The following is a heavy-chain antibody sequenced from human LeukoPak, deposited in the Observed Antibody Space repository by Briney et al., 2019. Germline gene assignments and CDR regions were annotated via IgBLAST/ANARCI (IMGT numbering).Heavy chain of an antibody. D-gene: IGHD5-18*01. J-gene: IGHJ4*02. CDR3: VRDRVSSYGYYFDY. CDR2: ISYDGSNK. V-gene: IGHV3-30*04. Sequence: GGSLRFSCAASGFTFSDYAMHWVRQAPGKGLARVAVISYDGSNKYYADSVKGRFTISRDNSQNTLYLQMNSLRAEDTAVYYCVRDRVSSYGYYFDYWGQGTLVTVSS. CDR1: GFTFSDYA.